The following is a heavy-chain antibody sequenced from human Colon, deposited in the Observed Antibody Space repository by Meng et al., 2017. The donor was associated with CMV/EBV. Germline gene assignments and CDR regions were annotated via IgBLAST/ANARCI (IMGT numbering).Heavy chain of an antibody. J-gene: IGHJ4*02. D-gene: IGHD3-3*01. CDR3: TRTGTAEDTSHVLRFLEWLTEYYFDY. Sequence: GESLRLSCAASGFTFGDYAMSWVRQAPGKGLEWVGFIRGKAYGGTTEYAASVKGRFTISRDDSKSIAYLQMNSLKTEDTAVYYCTRTGTAEDTSHVLRFLEWLTEYYFDYWGQGTLVTVSS. CDR2: IRGKAYGGTT. CDR1: GFTFGDYA. V-gene: IGHV3-49*04.